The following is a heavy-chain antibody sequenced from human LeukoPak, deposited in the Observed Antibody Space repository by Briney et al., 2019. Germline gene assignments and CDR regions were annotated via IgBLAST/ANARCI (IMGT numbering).Heavy chain of an antibody. CDR3: AKDRGGMVGDTYFDY. CDR1: GFTFSSYG. J-gene: IGHJ4*02. D-gene: IGHD1-26*01. Sequence: PGRSLRLSCAASGFTFSSYGMHWVRQAPGKGLEWVAVISYDGSNKYYADSVKGRFTISRDNSKNSLYLQMNSLRAEDTAVYYCAKDRGGMVGDTYFDYWGQGTLVTVSS. V-gene: IGHV3-30*18. CDR2: ISYDGSNK.